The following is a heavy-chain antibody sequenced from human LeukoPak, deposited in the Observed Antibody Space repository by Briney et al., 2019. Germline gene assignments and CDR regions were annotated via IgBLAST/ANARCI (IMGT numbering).Heavy chain of an antibody. V-gene: IGHV4-59*08. J-gene: IGHJ4*02. CDR2: IYYSGST. Sequence: PSETLSLTCTVSGGSISSYYWSWIRQPPGKGLEWIGYIYYSGSTNYNPSLKSRVTISVDTSKNQFSLKLSSVTAADTAVYYCARVRFFDSSGYYYDFDFWGQGTLVTVSS. D-gene: IGHD3-22*01. CDR3: ARVRFFDSSGYYYDFDF. CDR1: GGSISSYY.